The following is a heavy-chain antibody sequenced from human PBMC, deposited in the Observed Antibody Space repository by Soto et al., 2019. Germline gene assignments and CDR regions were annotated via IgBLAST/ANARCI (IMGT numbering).Heavy chain of an antibody. V-gene: IGHV6-1*01. CDR3: ARLIGTSWFVG. CDR1: GDKVSSNIVT. D-gene: IGHD6-13*01. Sequence: LPAQPRTYDLRGDKVSSNIVTWDWIKQSPSRGLEWLGRTYYRSQWFNDYAVSVKSRMTINADTSKNQFSLQLNYVTPEDTAVYYCARLIGTSWFVGWGQGTPVTVSS. J-gene: IGHJ4*02. CDR2: TYYRSQWFN.